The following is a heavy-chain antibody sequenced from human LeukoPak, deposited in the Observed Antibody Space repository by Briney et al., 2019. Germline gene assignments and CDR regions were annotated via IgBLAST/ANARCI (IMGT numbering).Heavy chain of an antibody. CDR2: ISNGGVSP. J-gene: IGHJ4*02. D-gene: IGHD1-26*01. V-gene: IGHV3-23*01. CDR1: GFTFSDYY. Sequence: PGGSLRLSCAASGFTFSDYYMSWVRQAPGKGLEWVSVISNGGVSPYYADSVKGRFTISRDNSKNTLYLQMNSLRAEDTAVYYCAKGAASSSAPLSGSQLFDYWGQGTLVTVSS. CDR3: AKGAASSSAPLSGSQLFDY.